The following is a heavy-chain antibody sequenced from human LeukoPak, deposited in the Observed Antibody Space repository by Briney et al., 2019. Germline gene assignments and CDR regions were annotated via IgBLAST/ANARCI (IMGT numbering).Heavy chain of an antibody. Sequence: PGGSLRLSCAASGFTFSSYSMNWVRQAPGKGLEWVSSLSKSSTSIYYTDSVKGRFTISRDNAENSMYLQMNSLKAEDTAVYYCTRDPYHYDILTGSSPGGFFDYWGQGALVTVSS. CDR2: LSKSSTSI. J-gene: IGHJ4*02. V-gene: IGHV3-21*01. CDR1: GFTFSSYS. CDR3: TRDPYHYDILTGSSPGGFFDY. D-gene: IGHD3-9*01.